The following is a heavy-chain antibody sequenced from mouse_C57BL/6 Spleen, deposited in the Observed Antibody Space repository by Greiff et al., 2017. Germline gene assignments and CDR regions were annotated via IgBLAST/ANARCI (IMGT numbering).Heavy chain of an antibody. Sequence: EVQGVESGGGLVQPGGSLKLSCAASGFTFSDYYMYWVRQTPEKRLEWVAYISNGGGSTYYPDTVKGRFTISRDNAKNTLYLQMRRLKSEDTAMYYCARQGSSYIDYWGQGTTLTVSS. J-gene: IGHJ2*01. CDR3: ARQGSSYIDY. CDR2: ISNGGGST. D-gene: IGHD1-1*01. CDR1: GFTFSDYY. V-gene: IGHV5-12*01.